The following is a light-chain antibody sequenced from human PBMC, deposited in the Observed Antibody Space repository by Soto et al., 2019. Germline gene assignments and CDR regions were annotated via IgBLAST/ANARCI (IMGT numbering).Light chain of an antibody. V-gene: IGKV3-20*01. Sequence: DIVLTQSPGTLSLSPGRRSTLSCTASQSVSSSYLAWYQQKPGQAPRVLIYGASSRATGIPDRFIGSGSGTDFTLTIRRLQPEDFAVDDCQQYGSSRTFGQGTKVDIK. CDR3: QQYGSSRT. J-gene: IGKJ1*01. CDR1: QSVSSSY. CDR2: GAS.